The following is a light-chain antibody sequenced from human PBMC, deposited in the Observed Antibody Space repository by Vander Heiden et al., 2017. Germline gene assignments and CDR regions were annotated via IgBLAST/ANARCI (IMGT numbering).Light chain of an antibody. CDR1: SRDIGGYDH. Sequence: QSALTQSPPASGSPGQSVTISCTGTSRDIGGYDHVSWYKWHPGKAPKLIIYDVTKRPAGVPDRFSGSKSGNTASLTVSGLQAEDEADYFCSSYLVTGDYVFGTGTKVTVL. V-gene: IGLV2-8*01. J-gene: IGLJ1*01. CDR2: DVT. CDR3: SSYLVTGDYV.